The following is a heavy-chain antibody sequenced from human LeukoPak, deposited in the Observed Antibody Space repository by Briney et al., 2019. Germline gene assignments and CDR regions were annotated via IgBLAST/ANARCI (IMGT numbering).Heavy chain of an antibody. CDR2: IRSKSDGGAT. V-gene: IGHV3-15*01. Sequence: PGGSLRLSCAGSGFTFSSAWMSWVRQAPGKGLEWVGRIRSKSDGGATDYAAPVTGRFTISRDDSKTTLFLQMNSLKTEDTAVYYCTAGFSSGWDGGFDSWGQGTLVTVSS. J-gene: IGHJ4*02. CDR3: TAGFSSGWDGGFDS. CDR1: GFTFSSAW. D-gene: IGHD6-19*01.